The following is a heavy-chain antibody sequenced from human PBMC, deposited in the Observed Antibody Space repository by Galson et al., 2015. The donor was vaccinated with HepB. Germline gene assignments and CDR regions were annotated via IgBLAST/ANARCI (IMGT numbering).Heavy chain of an antibody. CDR2: IGSSESDT. CDR3: AREGGSGALDI. V-gene: IGHV3-11*04. Sequence: SLRLSCAVSGFTFSDYHMGWIRQAPGKGLEWTSYIGSSESDTYYADSAKGRFTISRDNAKNTLYVQMNSLRAEDTAVYYCAREGGSGALDIWGQGTMVTVSS. J-gene: IGHJ3*02. D-gene: IGHD3-10*01. CDR1: GFTFSDYH.